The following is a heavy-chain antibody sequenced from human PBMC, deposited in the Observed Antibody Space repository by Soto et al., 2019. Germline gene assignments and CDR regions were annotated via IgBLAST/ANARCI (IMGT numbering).Heavy chain of an antibody. Sequence: QWKLQESGPGLVKPSETLSLTCTVSGGSITRSTSYWGWIRQPPGKGLEWIGSIYYSGSTHYNPSLTSRVSISVDTSENQFSLKLSSVTAADTAVYYCARHSALYCSDINCYGVFWFDPWGRGSLVTVSS. V-gene: IGHV4-39*01. CDR3: ARHSALYCSDINCYGVFWFDP. CDR1: GGSITRSTSY. J-gene: IGHJ5*02. D-gene: IGHD2-2*01. CDR2: IYYSGST.